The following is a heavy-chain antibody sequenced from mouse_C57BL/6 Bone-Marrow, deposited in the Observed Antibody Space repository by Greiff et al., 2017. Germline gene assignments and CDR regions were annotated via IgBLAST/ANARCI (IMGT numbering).Heavy chain of an antibody. CDR3: ARARLRRRLDY. J-gene: IGHJ2*01. D-gene: IGHD2-4*01. CDR2: IDPSDSYT. CDR1: GYTFTSYW. V-gene: IGHV1-69*01. Sequence: QVQLKQPGAELVMPGASVKLSCKASGYTFTSYWMHWVKQRPGQGLEWIGEIDPSDSYTNYNQKFKGKSTLTVDKSSSTAYMQLSSLTSEDSAVYYCARARLRRRLDYWGQGTTLTVSS.